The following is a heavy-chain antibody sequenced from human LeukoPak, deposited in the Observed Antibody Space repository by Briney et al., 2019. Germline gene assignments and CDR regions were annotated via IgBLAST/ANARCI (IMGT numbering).Heavy chain of an antibody. CDR1: GFTFSSYA. Sequence: GGSLRLSCAASGFTFSSYAMSWVRQTPGKGLEWVSSISDRGDETYYADSVRGRFTISRDNSKNTLYLQMNSLRAEDTAVYYCANGSPRYYYGMDVWGQGTTVTVSS. CDR3: ANGSPRYYYGMDV. CDR2: ISDRGDET. V-gene: IGHV3-23*01. J-gene: IGHJ6*02.